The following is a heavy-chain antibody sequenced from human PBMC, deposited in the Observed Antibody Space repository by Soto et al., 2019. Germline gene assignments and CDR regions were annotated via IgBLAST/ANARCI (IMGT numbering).Heavy chain of an antibody. V-gene: IGHV3-53*01. CDR2: IYSGGST. CDR3: ARDFPLSEYRFGGSYYYNH. D-gene: IGHD1-26*01. Sequence: VQLVESGGDLIQPGGSLRLSCAASGFSVSSNYMSWVRQAPGKGLEWVSVIYSGGSTYYTDSVKGRFTISRERSKNTLYLQMNSLRAEDTAVYYCARDFPLSEYRFGGSYYYNHWGQGTLVTVSS. J-gene: IGHJ4*02. CDR1: GFSVSSNY.